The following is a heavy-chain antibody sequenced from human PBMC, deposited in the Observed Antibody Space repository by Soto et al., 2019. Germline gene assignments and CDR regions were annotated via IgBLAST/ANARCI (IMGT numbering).Heavy chain of an antibody. CDR2: IFSSGST. J-gene: IGHJ4*02. D-gene: IGHD5-12*01. CDR1: GGSINTFY. CDR3: AREGSYSAYNFAHGIQLWSFDF. V-gene: IGHV4-4*07. Sequence: SETLSLTCTVSGGSINTFYWSWVRQPAGKGLEWIGRIFSSGSTSFDPSLESRVAMSVDTSKNHFSLNLSSVTAADMAVYYCAREGSYSAYNFAHGIQLWSFDFWGQGALVTVS.